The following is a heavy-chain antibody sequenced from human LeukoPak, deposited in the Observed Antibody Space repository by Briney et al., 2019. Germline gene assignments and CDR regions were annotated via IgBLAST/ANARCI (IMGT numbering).Heavy chain of an antibody. D-gene: IGHD5-12*01. J-gene: IGHJ4*02. V-gene: IGHV3-74*01. CDR3: AKDLHDIVASPFDY. Sequence: PGGSLRLSCAASGFTFSSYWMHWVRQAPGKGLVWVSRINSDGSSTSYADSVKGRFTISRDNSKNTLYLQMNSLRAEDTAVYYYAKDLHDIVASPFDYWGQGTLVTVSS. CDR1: GFTFSSYW. CDR2: INSDGSST.